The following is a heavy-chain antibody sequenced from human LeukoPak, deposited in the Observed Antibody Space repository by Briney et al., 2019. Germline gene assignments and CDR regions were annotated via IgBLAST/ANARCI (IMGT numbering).Heavy chain of an antibody. CDR1: GYTFTGYY. J-gene: IGHJ4*02. D-gene: IGHD6-13*01. CDR3: ARVWYSSSWAFDY. Sequence: ASVKVSCKASGYTFTGYYMHWVRQAPGQGLEWMGWINPNSGGTNYAQKFQGWVTMTRDTSISTAYMELSRLRSDDTAVYYCARVWYSSSWAFDYWGQGTLVTVSS. CDR2: INPNSGGT. V-gene: IGHV1-2*04.